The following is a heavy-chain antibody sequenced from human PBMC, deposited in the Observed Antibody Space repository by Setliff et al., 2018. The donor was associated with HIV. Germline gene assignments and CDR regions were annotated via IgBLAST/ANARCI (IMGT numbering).Heavy chain of an antibody. D-gene: IGHD2-2*01. V-gene: IGHV4-4*02. CDR3: VTSSSWSSRLNF. CDR1: GGSISSSNW. CDR2: IYHSGST. J-gene: IGHJ4*02. Sequence: PSETLSLTCAVSGGSISSSNWWSWVRQPPGKGLEWIGEIYHSGSTNYNPSLKSRVTISVDKSKNQFSLKLSSVTAADTAVYYCVTSSSWSSRLNFWGPGMLVTIS.